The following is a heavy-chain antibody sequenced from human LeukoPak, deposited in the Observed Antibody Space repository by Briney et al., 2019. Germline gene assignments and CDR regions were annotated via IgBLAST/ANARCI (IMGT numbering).Heavy chain of an antibody. V-gene: IGHV4-59*01. J-gene: IGHJ5*02. CDR2: IYYSGST. D-gene: IGHD3-9*01. CDR3: ARVGGSYYDILTGYYGGNWFDP. CDR1: GGSFSGYY. Sequence: SETLSLTCAVYGGSFSGYYWSWIRQPPGKGLEWIGYIYYSGSTNYNPSLKSRVTISVGTSKNQFSLKLSSVTAADTAVYYCARVGGSYYDILTGYYGGNWFDPWGQGTLVTVSS.